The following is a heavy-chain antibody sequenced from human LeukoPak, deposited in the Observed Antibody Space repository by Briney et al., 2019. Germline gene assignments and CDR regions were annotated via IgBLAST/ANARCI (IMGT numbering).Heavy chain of an antibody. V-gene: IGHV1-8*01. CDR2: RNPNSGNT. CDR1: GYTFSSYD. Sequence: GASVKVSGNAAGYTFSSYDINWGRQPAGQGLGWRGWRNPNSGNTGYAPTFKGRVTMTRNTSISPVYMELSSVTAEDTAVYYCARGLNLIAMVGGVGDYWGQGTLVTVSS. J-gene: IGHJ4*02. D-gene: IGHD3-10*01. CDR3: ARGLNLIAMVGGVGDY.